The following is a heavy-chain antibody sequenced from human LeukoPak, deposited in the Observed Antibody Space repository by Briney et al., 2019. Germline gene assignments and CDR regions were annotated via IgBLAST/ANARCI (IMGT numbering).Heavy chain of an antibody. V-gene: IGHV4-34*01. J-gene: IGHJ4*02. CDR3: ARHVGYCSSTSCYTFDY. CDR2: INHSGST. CDR1: GGSFSGYY. D-gene: IGHD2-2*02. Sequence: SETLSLTCAVYGGSFSGYYWSWIRQPSGKGLEWIGEINHSGSTNYNPSLKSRVTISVDTSKNQFSLKLSSVTAADTAVYYCARHVGYCSSTSCYTFDYWGQGTLVTVSS.